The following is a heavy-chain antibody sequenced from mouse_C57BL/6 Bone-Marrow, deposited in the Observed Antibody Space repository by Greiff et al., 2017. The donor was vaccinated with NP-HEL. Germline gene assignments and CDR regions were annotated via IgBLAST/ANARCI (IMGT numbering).Heavy chain of an antibody. J-gene: IGHJ4*01. V-gene: IGHV1-82*01. CDR2: IYPGDGDT. CDR1: GYAFSSSW. D-gene: IGHD1-1*01. CDR3: GTVDYAMDY. Sequence: QVQLQQSGPELVKPGASVKISCKASGYAFSSSWMNWVKQRPGKGLEWIGRIYPGDGDTNYNGKFKGKATLTADKSSSTAYMQLSSLTSEGSAVYFCGTVDYAMDYWGQGTSVTVSS.